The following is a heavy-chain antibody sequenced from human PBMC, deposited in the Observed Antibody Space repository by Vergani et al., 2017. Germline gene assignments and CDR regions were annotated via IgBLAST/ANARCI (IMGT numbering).Heavy chain of an antibody. CDR2: VYTSGST. J-gene: IGHJ4*02. V-gene: IGHV4-61*02. CDR1: GGSISSGNYY. D-gene: IGHD3-22*01. CDR3: ARGGSDYYDSSGWYY. Sequence: QVQLQESGPELVKPSQTLSLTCTVSGGSISSGNYYWSWIRQPAGKGLEWIGRVYTSGSTNYNPARKSGVTISVDTSKNQFSLKLSSVTAADTAVYYCARGGSDYYDSSGWYYWGQGTLVTVSS.